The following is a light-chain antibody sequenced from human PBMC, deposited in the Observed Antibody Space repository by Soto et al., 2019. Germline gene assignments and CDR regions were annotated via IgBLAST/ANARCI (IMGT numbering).Light chain of an antibody. Sequence: QAALSQPACVCVSPGQAITISCTGTSSDGGGYNYVSWYQQHPGKAPKLMIYYVSNRHSGVSNRFSGSKSGNTASLTISGLQAEDEADYYCSSYTSSRTPYVFGTGTKVTV. V-gene: IGLV2-14*01. CDR2: YVS. CDR3: SSYTSSRTPYV. J-gene: IGLJ1*01. CDR1: SSDGGGYNY.